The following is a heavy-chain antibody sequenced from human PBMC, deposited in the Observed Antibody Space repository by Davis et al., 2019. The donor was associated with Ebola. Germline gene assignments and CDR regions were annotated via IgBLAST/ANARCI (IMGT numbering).Heavy chain of an antibody. Sequence: GESLKISCAASGFTFGSYAMHWVRQAPGKGLEWVAVISYDGGSNYYADSVRGRFTLSSDNSKNTVYLQMSSLRGEDTAVYYCSGGSYWQGDYWGQGTLVTVSS. CDR1: GFTFGSYA. CDR3: SGGSYWQGDY. V-gene: IGHV3-30*03. CDR2: ISYDGGSN. D-gene: IGHD1-26*01. J-gene: IGHJ4*02.